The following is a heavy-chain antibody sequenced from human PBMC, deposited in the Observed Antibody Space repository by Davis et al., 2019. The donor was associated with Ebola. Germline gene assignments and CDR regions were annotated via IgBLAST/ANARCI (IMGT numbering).Heavy chain of an antibody. Sequence: ASVKVSCKASGYTFTGYYMHWVRQAPGQGLEWMGWINPNSGGTNYAQKFQGRVTMTRDTSISTAYMELSRLRSDDTAVYYCARVMSSGWSGDVWGQGTLVTVSS. CDR3: ARVMSSGWSGDV. D-gene: IGHD6-19*01. CDR2: INPNSGGT. J-gene: IGHJ4*02. V-gene: IGHV1-2*02. CDR1: GYTFTGYY.